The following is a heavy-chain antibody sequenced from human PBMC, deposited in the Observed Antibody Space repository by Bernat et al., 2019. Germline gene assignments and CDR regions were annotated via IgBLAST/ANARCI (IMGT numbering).Heavy chain of an antibody. J-gene: IGHJ6*02. Sequence: QVQLVQSASEVKNPGASVNISCKALRYSFISYGIHWLRQAPGQRLEWMGWIDPATGKTKFSQKFQGRVTITMYTSASTVYLGLSSLRSEDTALYYCARAIGVASFSYYYGLDVWGQGTTVTVSS. CDR1: RYSFISYG. V-gene: IGHV1-3*01. D-gene: IGHD3-16*01. CDR3: ARAIGVASFSYYYGLDV. CDR2: IDPATGKT.